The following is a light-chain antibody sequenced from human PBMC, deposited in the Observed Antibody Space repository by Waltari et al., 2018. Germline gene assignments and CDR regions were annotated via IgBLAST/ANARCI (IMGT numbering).Light chain of an antibody. CDR3: TSLAAGSTWV. CDR1: SSDVGYYTY. J-gene: IGLJ3*02. CDR2: EVT. Sequence: QSALTQPPSASGSPGQSVTIACTGTSSDVGYYTYVSWYQPHPGKAPKLMIYEVTKRPSGVPDRFSGSKSDNTASLTVSGVQVEDEADYYCTSLAAGSTWVFGGGTKLTVL. V-gene: IGLV2-8*01.